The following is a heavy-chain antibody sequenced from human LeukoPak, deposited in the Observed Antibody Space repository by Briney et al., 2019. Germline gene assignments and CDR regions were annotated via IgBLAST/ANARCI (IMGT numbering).Heavy chain of an antibody. D-gene: IGHD3-10*01. CDR3: ARVRGVSGP. J-gene: IGHJ4*02. Sequence: SETLSLTCAVYGGSFSGYYWSWIRQPPGKGLEWIGEINRSGSTNYNPSLKSRVTISVDTSKNQFSLKLSSVTAADTAVYYCARVRGVSGPWGQGTLVTVSS. CDR2: INRSGST. V-gene: IGHV4-34*01. CDR1: GGSFSGYY.